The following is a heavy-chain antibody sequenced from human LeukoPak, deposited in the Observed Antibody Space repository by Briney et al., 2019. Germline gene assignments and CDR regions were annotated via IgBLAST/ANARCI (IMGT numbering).Heavy chain of an antibody. CDR3: ARGQTNRLLWVGESLSNISPFDY. D-gene: IGHD3-10*01. J-gene: IGHJ4*02. CDR1: GGTFSSYA. CDR2: IIPIFGTA. Sequence: SVKVSCKASGGTFSSYAISWVRQAPGQGLEWMGGIIPIFGTANYAQKFQGRATITADKSTSTAYMELSSLRSEDTAVYYCARGQTNRLLWVGESLSNISPFDYWGQGALVTVSS. V-gene: IGHV1-69*06.